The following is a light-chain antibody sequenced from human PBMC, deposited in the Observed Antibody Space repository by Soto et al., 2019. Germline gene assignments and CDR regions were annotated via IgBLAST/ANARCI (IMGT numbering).Light chain of an antibody. CDR3: QQYNSYSSIT. Sequence: DIQMTQSPSTLPASVGDRVTITCRASQSISSWLAWYQQKPGKAPKLLIYDAPSLESGVPSRFSGSGSGTEFTLTISSLQPDDFATYYCQQYNSYSSITFGQGTRLEIK. J-gene: IGKJ5*01. CDR1: QSISSW. V-gene: IGKV1-5*01. CDR2: DAP.